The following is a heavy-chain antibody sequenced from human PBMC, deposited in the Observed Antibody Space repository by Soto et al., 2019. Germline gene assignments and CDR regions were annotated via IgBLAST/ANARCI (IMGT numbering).Heavy chain of an antibody. J-gene: IGHJ6*02. D-gene: IGHD6-13*01. Sequence: GGSLRLSCAASGFTFSSYEMNWVRQAPGKGLEWVSYISSSGSTIYYADSVKGRFTISRDNAKNSLYLQMNSLRAEDTAVYYCARAIAAAGLYYYGMDVWGQGTTVTVSS. CDR3: ARAIAAAGLYYYGMDV. V-gene: IGHV3-48*03. CDR2: ISSSGSTI. CDR1: GFTFSSYE.